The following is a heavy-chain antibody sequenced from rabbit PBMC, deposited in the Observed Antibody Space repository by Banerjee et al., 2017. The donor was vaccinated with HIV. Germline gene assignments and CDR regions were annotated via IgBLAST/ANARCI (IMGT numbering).Heavy chain of an antibody. CDR3: ARGYARLDL. V-gene: IGHV1S45*01. CDR1: GIDFSSYYY. D-gene: IGHD4-2*01. Sequence: QEQLVESGGGLVKPGASLTLTCTASGIDFSSYYYMCWVRQAPGKGLEWIACIYAGSSGSTYYASWAKGRFTISRDNAQNTVFLQMTSLTAADTATYFCARGYARLDLWGQGTLVTVS. J-gene: IGHJ3*01. CDR2: IYAGSSGST.